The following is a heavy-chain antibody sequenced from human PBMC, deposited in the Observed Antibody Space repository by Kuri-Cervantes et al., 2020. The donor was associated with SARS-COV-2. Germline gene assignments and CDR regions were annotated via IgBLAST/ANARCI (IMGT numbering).Heavy chain of an antibody. Sequence: GESLKISCAASGFTFDDYGMSWVRQAPGKGLEWVSGINWNGGSTGYADSVKGRFTISRDNAKNSLYLQMNSLRAEDTALYYCARGWRYYDSSGYYYYFDYWGQGTLVTVSS. D-gene: IGHD3-22*01. CDR1: GFTFDDYG. CDR3: ARGWRYYDSSGYYYYFDY. J-gene: IGHJ4*02. CDR2: INWNGGST. V-gene: IGHV3-20*04.